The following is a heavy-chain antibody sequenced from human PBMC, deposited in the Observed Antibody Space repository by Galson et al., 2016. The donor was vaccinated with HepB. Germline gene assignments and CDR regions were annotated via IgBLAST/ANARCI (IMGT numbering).Heavy chain of an antibody. CDR2: IKPDGSEK. CDR1: GFTFTTYW. Sequence: SLRLSCAASGFTFTTYWMSWVRQAPGKGLEWVANIKPDGSEKYYVDSVKGRFTISRDNAKNSLYLQMNSLRAEDTAVYYCAQYYYDSSGYGEYFQNWGQGILVTVSS. D-gene: IGHD3-22*01. CDR3: AQYYYDSSGYGEYFQN. V-gene: IGHV3-7*03. J-gene: IGHJ1*01.